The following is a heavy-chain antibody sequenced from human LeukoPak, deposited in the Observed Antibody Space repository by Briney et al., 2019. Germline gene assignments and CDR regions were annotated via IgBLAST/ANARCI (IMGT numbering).Heavy chain of an antibody. CDR3: ARDVEQWLVRVYCFHY. D-gene: IGHD6-19*01. V-gene: IGHV3-48*01. J-gene: IGHJ4*02. CDR2: INSSSSTI. CDR1: GFTFTSYS. Sequence: GGSLRLSCAASGFTFTSYSMNWVRQAPGKGLEWVSYINSSSSTIYYADSVKGRFTISRDNAKNSLYLQMNSLRAEDTAVYYCARDVEQWLVRVYCFHYWGQGTLVTVPS.